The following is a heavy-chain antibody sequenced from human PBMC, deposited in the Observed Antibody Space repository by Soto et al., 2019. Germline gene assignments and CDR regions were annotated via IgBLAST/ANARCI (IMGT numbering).Heavy chain of an antibody. V-gene: IGHV1-46*01. CDR2: INPSGGST. CDR1: GYTFTSYY. CDR3: ARVEMATISYYYYGMDV. D-gene: IGHD5-12*01. J-gene: IGHJ6*02. Sequence: QVQLVQSGAEVKKPGASVKVSCKASGYTFTSYYMHWVRQAPGQGLEWMGIINPSGGSTSYAQKFQGRVTMTRDTSTSTVYMELSSLRSEDTAVYYCARVEMATISYYYYGMDVWGRGTTVTVSS.